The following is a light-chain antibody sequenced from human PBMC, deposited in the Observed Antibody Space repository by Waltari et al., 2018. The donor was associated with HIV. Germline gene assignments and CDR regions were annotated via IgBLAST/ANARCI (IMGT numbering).Light chain of an antibody. Sequence: QSALTQPPSASGSPGQSVTISCTGTSSDIGGYTYVSWYQQYPGKAPKLMIYEVSSRPSGFPDRFSGSKSANTASLTVSGLQAEDEADYYCSSYGGSANLLFGGGTKLTVL. CDR2: EVS. CDR1: SSDIGGYTY. J-gene: IGLJ2*01. CDR3: SSYGGSANLL. V-gene: IGLV2-8*01.